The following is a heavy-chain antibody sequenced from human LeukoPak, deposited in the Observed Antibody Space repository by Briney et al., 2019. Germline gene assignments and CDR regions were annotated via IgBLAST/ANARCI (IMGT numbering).Heavy chain of an antibody. CDR1: GYTFTSYA. J-gene: IGHJ4*02. CDR3: ARVWAAAGFFYYFDY. V-gene: IGHV7-4-1*01. D-gene: IGHD6-13*01. Sequence: GASVKVSCKASGYTFTSYAMNWVRQAPGQGLEWMGWINTDTGNPTYAQGFAGRFVFSLDTSVSTAYLQIGSLKAEDTAVYYCARVWAAAGFFYYFDYWGQGTLVTVSS. CDR2: INTDTGNP.